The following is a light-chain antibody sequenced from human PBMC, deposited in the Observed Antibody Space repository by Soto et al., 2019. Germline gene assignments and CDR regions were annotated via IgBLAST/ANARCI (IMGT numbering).Light chain of an antibody. CDR2: EDN. CDR1: GGSIASGL. J-gene: IGLJ3*02. CDR3: QSSENDMWV. V-gene: IGLV6-57*04. Sequence: NFMLTQPHSVSESPGRTVTISCSRSGGSIASGLVQWYQVRPGSVPTTVISEDNQRPSGVPDRFSGSIDSSSNSASLTISGLKPEDEADYYCQSSENDMWVFGGGTQLTVL.